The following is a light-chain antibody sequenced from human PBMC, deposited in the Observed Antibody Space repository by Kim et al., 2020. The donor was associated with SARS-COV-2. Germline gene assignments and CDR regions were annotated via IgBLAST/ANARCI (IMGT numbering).Light chain of an antibody. CDR3: QSRDSGGRVM. Sequence: SSELTQDPVVSVALGQTFKITCQGDSLRSYYATWYQQKPRQAPVLVIYGRNNRPSGIPDRFSGSASGNTASLTISGTQAEDEADFYCQSRDSGGRVMFGGGTKLTVL. V-gene: IGLV3-19*01. J-gene: IGLJ3*02. CDR2: GRN. CDR1: SLRSYY.